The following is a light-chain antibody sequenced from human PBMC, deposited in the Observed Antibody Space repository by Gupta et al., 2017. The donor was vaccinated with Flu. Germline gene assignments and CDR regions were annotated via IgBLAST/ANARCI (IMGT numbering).Light chain of an antibody. CDR1: QSVSSS. V-gene: IGKV3-11*01. Sequence: ELVLTQPPATLSLSPGERATLSCRASQSVSSSLAWYQQKPGQAPRLLIYDASNRPTGIPARFSGGGSGTDFTLTISSLEPEDFAVYYCQRRSNWYTFGQGTKLEIK. J-gene: IGKJ2*01. CDR2: DAS. CDR3: QRRSNWYT.